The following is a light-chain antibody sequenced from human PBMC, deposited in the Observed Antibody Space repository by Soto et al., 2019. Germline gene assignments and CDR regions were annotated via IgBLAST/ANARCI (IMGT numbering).Light chain of an antibody. Sequence: QSALTQPPSASGSPGQSVTISCTGTSSDDGGYNYVSWYQQYPGRAPKLMIYEVTKRPSGVPDRFSGSKSGNTASRTVSGLQAEDEADYYCSSYAASNNVYIVFGEGTELTAL. J-gene: IGLJ3*02. CDR1: SSDDGGYNY. V-gene: IGLV2-8*01. CDR3: SSYAASNNVYIV. CDR2: EVT.